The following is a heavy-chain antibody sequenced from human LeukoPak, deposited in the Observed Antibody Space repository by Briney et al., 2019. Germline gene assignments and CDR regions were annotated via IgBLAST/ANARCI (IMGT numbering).Heavy chain of an antibody. J-gene: IGHJ4*02. D-gene: IGHD6-19*01. CDR2: IYSGGSI. V-gene: IGHV3-66*02. CDR1: GFSVSSNY. CDR3: ARDNIAVAGTDY. Sequence: GGSLRLSCAASGFSVSSNYMSWVRRAPGKGLEWVSVIYSGGSIYYADSVKGRFTISRDNSKNTLYLQMNSLRGEDTAVYYCARDNIAVAGTDYWGQGTLVTVSS.